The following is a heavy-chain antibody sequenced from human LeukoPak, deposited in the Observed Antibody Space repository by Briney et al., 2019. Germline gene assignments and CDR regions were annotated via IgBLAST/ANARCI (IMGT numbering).Heavy chain of an antibody. CDR3: ARAATGRELLRYTFDY. Sequence: SETLSLTCTVSGGSISSGGYYWAWIRQPPGKGLEWIGMIFYSGSAYYTPSPRGRVTLSVDTSKNQFSLKLSSVTAADTAVYYCARAATGRELLRYTFDYWGQGTLVTVSS. CDR2: IFYSGSA. V-gene: IGHV4-39*01. J-gene: IGHJ4*02. CDR1: GGSISSGGYY. D-gene: IGHD1-26*01.